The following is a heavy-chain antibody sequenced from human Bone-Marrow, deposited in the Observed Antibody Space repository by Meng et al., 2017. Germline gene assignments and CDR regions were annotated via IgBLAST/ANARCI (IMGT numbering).Heavy chain of an antibody. CDR3: ACIAVAGTAGGSYFDY. CDR1: GFTFSSYA. V-gene: IGHV3-30*01. J-gene: IGHJ4*01. D-gene: IGHD6-19*01. Sequence: GESLKISCAASGFTFSSYAMHWVRQAPGKGLEWVAVISYDGSNKYYADSVKGRFTISRDNSKNTLYLQMNSLRAEDTAVYYCACIAVAGTAGGSYFDYWGQGNRVT. CDR2: ISYDGSNK.